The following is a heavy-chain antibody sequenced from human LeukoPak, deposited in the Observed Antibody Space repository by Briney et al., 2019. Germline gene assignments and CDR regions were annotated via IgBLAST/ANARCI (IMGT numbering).Heavy chain of an antibody. CDR1: GLTFSDYA. CDR3: AKDYSDSRVADVFFEY. D-gene: IGHD2-15*01. CDR2: ITSGFTP. Sequence: QPGGSLSLSCAASGLTFSDYAMSWFRQAPGKGLEWVSGITSGFTPHYADSVKGRFTISRDNSKNMFHLQLSSLRAEDTAVYYCAKDYSDSRVADVFFEYWGQGTLVTVSS. J-gene: IGHJ4*02. V-gene: IGHV3-23*01.